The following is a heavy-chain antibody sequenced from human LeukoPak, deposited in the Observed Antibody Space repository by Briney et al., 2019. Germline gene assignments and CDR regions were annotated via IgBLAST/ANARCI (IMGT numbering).Heavy chain of an antibody. CDR2: INSDGSAT. D-gene: IGHD3-16*02. CDR3: ARGTAGYHSSYFDY. V-gene: IGHV3-74*01. CDR1: EFTFGSPW. Sequence: GGSLRLSCAASEFTFGSPWMHWVRQAPGRGLVWVSRINSDGSATAYADSVKGRFTISRDNAENTLYLQMNSLRAEDTAVYYCARGTAGYHSSYFDYGGQGTLVTVSS. J-gene: IGHJ4*02.